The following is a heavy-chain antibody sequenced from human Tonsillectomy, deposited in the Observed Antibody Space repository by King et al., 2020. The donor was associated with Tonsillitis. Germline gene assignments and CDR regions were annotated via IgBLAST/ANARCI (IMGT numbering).Heavy chain of an antibody. CDR3: ARGAYYESSGYYFGPSTAYYFDY. CDR2: IYSGGNT. V-gene: IGHV3-53*04. Sequence: VQLVESGGGLVQPGGSLRLSCAASGFTVSSNYMSWVRQAPGKGLEWVSVIYSGGNTYYADSVKGRFTISRNNSKNTLYLQMNSLRAEDTVVYYCARGAYYESSGYYFGPSTAYYFDYWGQGTLVAVSS. D-gene: IGHD3-22*01. J-gene: IGHJ4*02. CDR1: GFTVSSNY.